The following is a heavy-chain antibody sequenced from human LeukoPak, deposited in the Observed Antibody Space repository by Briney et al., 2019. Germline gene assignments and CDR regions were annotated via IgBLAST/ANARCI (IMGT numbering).Heavy chain of an antibody. CDR3: ARAYYYAY. J-gene: IGHJ4*02. CDR1: GVTVSSNY. Sequence: GGSLRLSCAASGVTVSSNYMSWVRRASGKGLEWVSVIYTGGSTYYADSVKGRFTISRDNSKNTLYLQMNSLRAEDTAVYYCARAYYYAYWGQGTLVTVSS. V-gene: IGHV3-66*01. CDR2: IYTGGST. D-gene: IGHD3-10*01.